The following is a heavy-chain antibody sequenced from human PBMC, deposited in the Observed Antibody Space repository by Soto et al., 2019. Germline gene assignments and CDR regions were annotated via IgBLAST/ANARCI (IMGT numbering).Heavy chain of an antibody. Sequence: GGSLRLSCAASGFTVSSNYMSWVRQAPGKGLEWVSVIYSGGSTYYADSVKGRFTISRDNSNNTLYLQMNSLRAEDTAAYFCARGRYSSTWFLDYWGQGTLVTVSS. J-gene: IGHJ4*02. V-gene: IGHV3-53*01. CDR1: GFTVSSNY. CDR2: IYSGGST. CDR3: ARGRYSSTWFLDY. D-gene: IGHD6-13*01.